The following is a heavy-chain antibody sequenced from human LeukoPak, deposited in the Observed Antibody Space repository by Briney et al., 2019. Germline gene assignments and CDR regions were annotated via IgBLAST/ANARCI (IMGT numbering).Heavy chain of an antibody. Sequence: GGSLRLSCAASGFTFSSYAMSWVRQAPGKRLEWVSAISGSGGSTYYADSVKGRFTISRDNSKNTLYLQMNSLRAEDTAVYYCAKMGYYDSSGYYVDYWGQGTLVTVSS. CDR1: GFTFSSYA. CDR3: AKMGYYDSSGYYVDY. CDR2: ISGSGGST. D-gene: IGHD3-22*01. V-gene: IGHV3-23*01. J-gene: IGHJ4*02.